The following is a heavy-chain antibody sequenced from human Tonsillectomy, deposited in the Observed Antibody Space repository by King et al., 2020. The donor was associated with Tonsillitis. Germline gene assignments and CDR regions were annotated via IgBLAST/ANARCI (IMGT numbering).Heavy chain of an antibody. V-gene: IGHV3-23*04. CDR2: LTDSGSRT. CDR1: GFTFSIYT. CDR3: AKGQLTGDYDTYFDY. J-gene: IGHJ4*02. D-gene: IGHD3-9*01. Sequence: EVQLVESGGAWIQPGGSLRLSCAASGFTFSIYTMTWVRQAPGKGLEWVSVLTDSGSRTFYADSVRGRFTISRDNSKNTLFLQMNSLRDEDPAVYYCAKGQLTGDYDTYFDYWGQGTLVTVSS.